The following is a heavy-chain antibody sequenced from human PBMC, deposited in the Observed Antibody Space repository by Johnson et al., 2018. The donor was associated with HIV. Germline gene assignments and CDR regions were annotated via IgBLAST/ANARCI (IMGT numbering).Heavy chain of an antibody. J-gene: IGHJ3*02. CDR3: VRGRISMTVVDLRGGAFDI. CDR1: GLSFSDYG. Sequence: QVQLVESGGGVVQPGWSVRLSCAASGLSFSDYGMHWVRQAPGKGLEWVAVISFDGSNEYYTDSVKGRFTISRDNSKNTLYLQMNSLRAEDTAIYYCVRGRISMTVVDLRGGAFDIWGQGTTVTVSS. D-gene: IGHD3-22*01. V-gene: IGHV3-30*04. CDR2: ISFDGSNE.